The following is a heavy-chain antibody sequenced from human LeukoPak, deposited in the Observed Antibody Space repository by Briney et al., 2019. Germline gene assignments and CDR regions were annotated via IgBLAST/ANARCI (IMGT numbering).Heavy chain of an antibody. J-gene: IGHJ4*02. V-gene: IGHV4-59*01. CDR1: GGSISSYY. Sequence: SETLSLTYTVSGGSISSYYWSWIRRPPGKGLERIGYIYYSGSTNYNPSLKSRVTISVDTSKNQFSLKLSSVTAADTAVYYCARNYGGNSPIFDYWGQGTLVTVSS. D-gene: IGHD4-23*01. CDR3: ARNYGGNSPIFDY. CDR2: IYYSGST.